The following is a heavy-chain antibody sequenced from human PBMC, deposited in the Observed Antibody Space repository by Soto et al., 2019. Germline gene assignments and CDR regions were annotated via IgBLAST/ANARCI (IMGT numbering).Heavy chain of an antibody. J-gene: IGHJ4*02. V-gene: IGHV4-34*01. CDR2: INHSGST. D-gene: IGHD3-3*01. CDR3: ARGGDYDFWSGYYTGSFAY. CDR1: GGSFSGYY. Sequence: SETLSLTCAVYGGSFSGYYWSWIRQPPGKGLEWIGEINHSGSTNYNPSLKSRVTISVDTPKNQFSLKLSSVTAADTAVYYCARGGDYDFWSGYYTGSFAYWGQGTLVTVSS.